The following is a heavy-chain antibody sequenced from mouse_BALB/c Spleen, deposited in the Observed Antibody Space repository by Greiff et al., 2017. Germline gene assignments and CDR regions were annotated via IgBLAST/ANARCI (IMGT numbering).Heavy chain of an antibody. J-gene: IGHJ4*01. CDR2: ILPGSGST. CDR1: GYTFSSYW. Sequence: VKLMESGAELMKPGASVKISCKATGYTFSSYWIEWVKQRPGHGLEWIGEILPGSGSTNYNEKFKGKATFTADTSSNTAYMQLSSLTSEDSAVYYCARSRGYHYAMDYWGQGTSVTVSS. D-gene: IGHD2-14*01. V-gene: IGHV1-9*01. CDR3: ARSRGYHYAMDY.